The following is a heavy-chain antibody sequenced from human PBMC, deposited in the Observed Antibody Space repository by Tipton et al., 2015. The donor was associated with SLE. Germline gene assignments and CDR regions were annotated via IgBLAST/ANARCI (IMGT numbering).Heavy chain of an antibody. D-gene: IGHD6-19*01. J-gene: IGHJ4*02. CDR3: AREGSSGWWYYFDY. CDR1: GGSISSYY. Sequence: TLSLTCTVSGGSISSYYWSWIRQPPGKGLEWIGYIYYSGSTNYNPSLKSRVTISVDTSQNQFSLKLSSVTAADTAVYYCAREGSSGWWYYFDYWGQGTLVTVSS. CDR2: IYYSGST. V-gene: IGHV4-59*01.